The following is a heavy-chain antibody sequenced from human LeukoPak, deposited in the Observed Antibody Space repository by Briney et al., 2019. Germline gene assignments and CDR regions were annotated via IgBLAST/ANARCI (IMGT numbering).Heavy chain of an antibody. CDR3: ARAPRYYGDSQDY. V-gene: IGHV3-30-3*01. J-gene: IGHJ4*02. Sequence: PGGSLRLSCAASGFTFSSYAMHWVRQAPGKGLEWVAVISYDGSNKYYADFVKGRFTISRDNSKNTLYLQMNSLRAEDTAVYYCARAPRYYGDSQDYWGQGTLVTVSS. CDR1: GFTFSSYA. CDR2: ISYDGSNK. D-gene: IGHD4-17*01.